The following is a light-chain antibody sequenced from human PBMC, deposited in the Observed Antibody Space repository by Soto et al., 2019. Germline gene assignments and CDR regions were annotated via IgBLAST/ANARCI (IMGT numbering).Light chain of an antibody. V-gene: IGLV2-14*01. CDR2: DVS. CDR1: SSDVGGYNY. CDR3: SLYTSTSTPVV. Sequence: QSALTQPASVSGSPGQSITISCTGTSSDVGGYNYVSWYQQHPGKAPKLMIYDVSNRPSGVSNRFSGSKSGNTASLSISGLKAEDESDYYCSLYTSTSTPVVFGGGTKLTVL. J-gene: IGLJ2*01.